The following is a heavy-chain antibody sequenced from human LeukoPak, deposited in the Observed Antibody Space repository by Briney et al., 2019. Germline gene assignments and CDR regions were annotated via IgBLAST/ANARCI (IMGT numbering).Heavy chain of an antibody. V-gene: IGHV3-48*03. CDR1: GFTFSSYE. D-gene: IGHD3-10*01. CDR3: ARKYYYGSGSYYLSYFDY. CDR2: ISSSGNTI. J-gene: IGHJ4*02. Sequence: GGSLRLSCAASGFTFSSYEMNWVRQAPGKGLEWVSYISSSGNTIYYADSVKGRFTISRDNAKNSLYLQMNSLRAEDTAVYYCARKYYYGSGSYYLSYFDYWGQGTLVTVSS.